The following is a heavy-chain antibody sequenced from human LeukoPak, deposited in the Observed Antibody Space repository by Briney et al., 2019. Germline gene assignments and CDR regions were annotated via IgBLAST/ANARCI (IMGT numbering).Heavy chain of an antibody. D-gene: IGHD6-25*01. CDR1: GGSISNYQ. CDR3: ARMGRSSGPFQH. Sequence: PSETLSLTCTVSGGSISNYQWSWIRQPPGKGLEWIGYISDRGSTNYNPSLKSRVTISVDTSKNQFSLKLSSVTAADTAVYYCARMGRSSGPFQHWGQGTLVTVSS. CDR2: ISDRGST. V-gene: IGHV4-59*01. J-gene: IGHJ1*01.